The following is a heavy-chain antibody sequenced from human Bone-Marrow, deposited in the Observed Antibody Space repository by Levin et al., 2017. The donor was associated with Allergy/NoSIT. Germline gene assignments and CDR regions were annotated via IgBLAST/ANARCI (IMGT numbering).Heavy chain of an antibody. Sequence: GESLKISCKASGYSFSNYWIGWVRQMPGKGLEWMGIIYPADSDSKYSPSFQGQVTISADKSISTAYLQWNSLKASDTAMYYCARRIAAAGRIDYWGQGTLVTVSS. CDR1: GYSFSNYW. CDR2: IYPADSDS. J-gene: IGHJ4*02. D-gene: IGHD6-25*01. V-gene: IGHV5-51*01. CDR3: ARRIAAAGRIDY.